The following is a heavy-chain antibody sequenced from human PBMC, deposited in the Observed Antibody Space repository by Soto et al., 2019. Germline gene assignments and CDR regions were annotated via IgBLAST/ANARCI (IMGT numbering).Heavy chain of an antibody. Sequence: QVQLVESGGGVVQPGRSLRLSCVASGFTFNSYAMHWVRQAPGKGLEGVALIWSDGSNKYYADSVKGRFTISRDNSKNTVYLQMNSLRAEDTAVYSCVRGRLKTDYWGQGTLVTVSS. V-gene: IGHV3-33*01. CDR2: IWSDGSNK. J-gene: IGHJ4*02. CDR3: VRGRLKTDY. CDR1: GFTFNSYA.